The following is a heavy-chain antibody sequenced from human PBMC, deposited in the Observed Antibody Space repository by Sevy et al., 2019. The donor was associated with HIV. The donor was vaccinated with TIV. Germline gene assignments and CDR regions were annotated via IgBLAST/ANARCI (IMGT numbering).Heavy chain of an antibody. CDR1: GASISSSGYY. D-gene: IGHD6-19*01. J-gene: IGHJ4*02. Sequence: SETLSLTCTVSGASISSSGYYWGWIRQPPRKGLEWSASINYSGSTFYNPCLKSRVTISSDTSKNQFSLKLNSVTASDTAIYYCAGPTLTYSSGWSYYDSWGQGTVVTVSS. CDR3: AGPTLTYSSGWSYYDS. V-gene: IGHV4-39*01. CDR2: INYSGST.